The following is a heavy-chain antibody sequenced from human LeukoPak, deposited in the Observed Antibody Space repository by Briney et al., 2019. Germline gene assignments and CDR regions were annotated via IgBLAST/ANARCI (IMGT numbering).Heavy chain of an antibody. D-gene: IGHD5-12*01. J-gene: IGHJ3*01. V-gene: IGHV3-23*01. CDR1: GFTFSNYA. CDR3: ARDIELST. Sequence: QPGGSLRLSCAASGFTFSNYAMSWVRQAPGMGLEWVSSISGSGGNTFYADSVRGRFTISRDNSKNTLSLQMNSLRVEDTAIYYCARDIELSTWGLGTLVTVSS. CDR2: ISGSGGNT.